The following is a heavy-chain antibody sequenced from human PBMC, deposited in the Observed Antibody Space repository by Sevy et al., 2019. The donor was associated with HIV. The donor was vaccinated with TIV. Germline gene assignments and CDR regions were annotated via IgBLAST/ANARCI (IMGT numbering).Heavy chain of an antibody. Sequence: GGSLRLSCAASGFTVSSNYMSWVRQAPGKGLEWVSVIYSGEYTYYADSAKGRVTISRDISKNTRNLQMNNLRAEDTAMYYFATTSTPLYYYALDVWGQGTTVTVSS. CDR3: ATTSTPLYYYALDV. J-gene: IGHJ6*02. CDR1: GFTVSSNY. CDR2: IYSGEYT. V-gene: IGHV3-53*01. D-gene: IGHD1-26*01.